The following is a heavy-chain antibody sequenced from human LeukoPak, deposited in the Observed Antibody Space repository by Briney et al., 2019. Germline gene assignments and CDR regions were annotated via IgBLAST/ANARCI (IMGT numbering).Heavy chain of an antibody. D-gene: IGHD2-8*01. CDR1: SGSFSGYY. Sequence: PSETLSLTCAVYSGSFSGYYWSWIRQPPGKGLEWIGEINHSGSTNYNPSLKSRVTISVDTSKNQFSLKLSSVTAADTAVYYCARGRSNGWFYWGQGTLVTVSS. CDR3: ARGRSNGWFY. V-gene: IGHV4-34*01. J-gene: IGHJ4*02. CDR2: INHSGST.